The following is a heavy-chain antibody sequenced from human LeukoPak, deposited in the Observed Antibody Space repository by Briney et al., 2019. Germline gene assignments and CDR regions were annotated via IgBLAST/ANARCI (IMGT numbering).Heavy chain of an antibody. CDR1: GCTFSSYA. Sequence: ASVKVSCKASGCTFSSYAISWVRQAPGQGLEWMGRIIPILGIANYAQKFQGRVTITADKSTSTAYMELSSLRSEDTAVYYCARDKGGDYDSSGYYWGVYYFDYWGQGTLVTVSS. V-gene: IGHV1-69*04. J-gene: IGHJ4*02. CDR3: ARDKGGDYDSSGYYWGVYYFDY. CDR2: IIPILGIA. D-gene: IGHD3-22*01.